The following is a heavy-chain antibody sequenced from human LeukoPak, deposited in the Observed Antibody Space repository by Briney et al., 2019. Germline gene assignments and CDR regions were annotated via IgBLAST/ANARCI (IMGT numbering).Heavy chain of an antibody. V-gene: IGHV3-23*01. D-gene: IGHD6-19*01. CDR2: TSGNGAKT. J-gene: IGHJ4*02. CDR1: GFTFSTYA. CDR3: AKDSGWPFDF. Sequence: GGSLGLSCTVSGFTFSTYAMSWVRQAPGKGLEWVSATSGNGAKTYYADSVKGRFSISRDNSKNTLYLQMNSLRAEDTAVYYCAKDSGWPFDFWGQGTLVTVSS.